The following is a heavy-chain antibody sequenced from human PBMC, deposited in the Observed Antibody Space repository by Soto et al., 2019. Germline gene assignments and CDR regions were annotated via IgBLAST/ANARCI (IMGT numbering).Heavy chain of an antibody. J-gene: IGHJ3*02. V-gene: IGHV3-33*01. CDR3: ARAPLPHDAFDT. CDR2: IWSDGSNK. CDR1: GFTFSSYG. Sequence: GGSLRLSCAASGFTFSSYGMHWVRQAPGKGLEWVAVIWSDGSNKYYADSVKGRFTISRDNSKNTLYLQMNSLRAEDTAVYYCARAPLPHDAFDTWGQGTMVTVSS.